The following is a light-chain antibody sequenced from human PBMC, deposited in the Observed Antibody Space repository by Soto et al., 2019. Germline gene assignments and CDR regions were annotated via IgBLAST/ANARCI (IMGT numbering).Light chain of an antibody. CDR1: SSDVGGYNY. J-gene: IGLJ3*02. CDR3: SSYTSSSSWV. Sequence: QSVLTQPASVSGSPGQSITISCTGTSSDVGGYNYVSWYQRHPGEVPQLMIYEGSFRPSGVSNRFSGSKSVNTASLTISGLQAEDEADYYCSSYTSSSSWVFGGGAQLTVL. CDR2: EGS. V-gene: IGLV2-14*01.